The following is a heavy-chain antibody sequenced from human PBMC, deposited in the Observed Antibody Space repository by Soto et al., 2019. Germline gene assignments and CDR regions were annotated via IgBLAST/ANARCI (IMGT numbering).Heavy chain of an antibody. CDR2: IGTAGDT. J-gene: IGHJ4*02. V-gene: IGHV3-13*04. CDR3: ARAIDYDILTGYPAPPDY. D-gene: IGHD3-9*01. Sequence: GGSPRLSGAASGFTFSSYDMHWVRQATGKVLEWVSAIGTAGDTYYPGSVKGRFTISRENAKNSLYLQMDSLRAGDTAVYYCARAIDYDILTGYPAPPDYWGQGTLVTVSS. CDR1: GFTFSSYD.